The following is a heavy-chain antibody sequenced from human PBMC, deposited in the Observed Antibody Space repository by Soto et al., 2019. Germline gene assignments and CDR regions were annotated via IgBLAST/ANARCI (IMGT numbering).Heavy chain of an antibody. CDR1: GYTFSSYD. CDR2: MNPNSGNT. V-gene: IGHV1-8*01. Sequence: SVKVSCKASGYTFSSYDLNWVRQATGQGPEWMGWMNPNSGNTGYAQKFQGRVTMTRDTSISTAYMELSSLRSEDTAVYYCARDYGGTSGWFDPWGQGTLVTVS. J-gene: IGHJ5*02. D-gene: IGHD4-17*01. CDR3: ARDYGGTSGWFDP.